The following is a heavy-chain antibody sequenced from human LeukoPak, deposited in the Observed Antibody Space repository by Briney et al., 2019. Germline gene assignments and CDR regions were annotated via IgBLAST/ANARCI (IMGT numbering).Heavy chain of an antibody. CDR3: ARDLLTVTTTFRAFDI. CDR1: GFTFSSYA. V-gene: IGHV3-11*04. Sequence: GGSLRLSCAASGFTFSSYAMSWIRQAPGKGLEWVSYISSSGSTIYYADSVKGRFTISRDNAKNSLYLQMNSLRAEDTAVYYCARDLLTVTTTFRAFDIWGQGTMVTVSS. CDR2: ISSSGSTI. D-gene: IGHD4-17*01. J-gene: IGHJ3*02.